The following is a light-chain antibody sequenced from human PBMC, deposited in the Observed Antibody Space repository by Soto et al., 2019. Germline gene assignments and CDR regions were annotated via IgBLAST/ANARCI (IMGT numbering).Light chain of an antibody. Sequence: DIQMTQSPSSLSAYVGDRVTITCRASQVISNHLAWYQQKPGKLPKLLIYAASILQSGVPSRFSGSGSGTDFTLTISSLQPEDVAIYYCQKFTSAPFTFGGGTKVEI. J-gene: IGKJ4*01. CDR2: AAS. CDR1: QVISNH. CDR3: QKFTSAPFT. V-gene: IGKV1-27*01.